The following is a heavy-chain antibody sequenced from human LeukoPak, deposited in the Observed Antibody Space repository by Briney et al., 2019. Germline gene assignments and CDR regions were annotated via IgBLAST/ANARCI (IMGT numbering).Heavy chain of an antibody. V-gene: IGHV3-23*01. CDR3: ASSPSALYRHFDY. J-gene: IGHJ4*02. Sequence: GGSLRLSCAASGFTFSNYAMSWVRQAPGKGLEWVSGISGDGGNTYYADSVKGRFTISRDNSKNTLYLQMNSLRAEDTAVYYCASSPSALYRHFDYWGQGALVTVSS. D-gene: IGHD3-16*02. CDR2: ISGDGGNT. CDR1: GFTFSNYA.